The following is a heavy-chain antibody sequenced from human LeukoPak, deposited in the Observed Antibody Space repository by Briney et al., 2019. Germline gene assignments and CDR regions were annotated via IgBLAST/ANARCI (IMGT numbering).Heavy chain of an antibody. D-gene: IGHD4-11*01. CDR2: IIPIFGTA. V-gene: IGHV1-69*13. CDR3: ASVTTTVTYGVDWLDP. CDR1: GGTFSSYA. Sequence: ASVKVSCKASGGTFSSYAISWVRQAPGQGLEWMGGIIPIFGTANYAQKFQGRVTITADESTSTAYMELSSLRSEDTAVYYCASVTTTVTYGVDWLDPWGQGTLVTVSS. J-gene: IGHJ5*02.